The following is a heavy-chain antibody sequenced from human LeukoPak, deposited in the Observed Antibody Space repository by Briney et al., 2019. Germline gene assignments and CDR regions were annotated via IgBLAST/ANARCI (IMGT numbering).Heavy chain of an antibody. CDR2: IYYSGST. V-gene: IGHV4-59*01. CDR1: GGSISSYY. CDR3: ARGVTVVLFDY. J-gene: IGHJ4*02. Sequence: PSETLSLTCTVSGGSISSYYWSWIRQPPGKGLEWIGYIYYSGSTNYNPSLKSRVTISVDTSKNQFSLKLSSVTAADTAVYYCARGVTVVLFDYWGQGTLVTLSS. D-gene: IGHD4-23*01.